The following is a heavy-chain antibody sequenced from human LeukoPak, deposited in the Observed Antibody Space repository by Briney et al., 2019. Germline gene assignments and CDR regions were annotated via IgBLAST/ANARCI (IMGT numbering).Heavy chain of an antibody. V-gene: IGHV7-4-1*02. CDR1: GYTFTSYA. J-gene: IGHJ4*02. Sequence: GASVKASCKASGYTFTSYAMNWVRQAPGQGLEWMGWINTNTGNPTYAQGFTGRFVFSLDTSVSTAYLQISSLKAEDTAVYYCARGGHGWELRTDFDYWGQGTLVTVSS. D-gene: IGHD1-26*01. CDR3: ARGGHGWELRTDFDY. CDR2: INTNTGNP.